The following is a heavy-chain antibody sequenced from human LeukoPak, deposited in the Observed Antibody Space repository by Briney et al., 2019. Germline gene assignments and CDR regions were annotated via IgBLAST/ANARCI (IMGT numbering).Heavy chain of an antibody. D-gene: IGHD2-2*01. J-gene: IGHJ4*02. CDR3: AKPPQYCSSTSCYYFDY. CDR2: ITWDGGST. Sequence: GGSLRLSCAGSGFTFDDYTMHWVRQAPGKGLEWVSLITWDGGSTSYADSVKGRFTISRDNSKKSLFLQMSSLRTEDTAFYYCAKPPQYCSSTSCYYFDYWGQGTLVTVSS. V-gene: IGHV3-43*01. CDR1: GFTFDDYT.